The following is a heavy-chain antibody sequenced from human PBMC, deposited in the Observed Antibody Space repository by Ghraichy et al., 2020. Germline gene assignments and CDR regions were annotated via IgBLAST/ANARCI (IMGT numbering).Heavy chain of an antibody. J-gene: IGHJ6*03. Sequence: SQTLSLTCTVSGGSISSYYWSWIRQPAGKGLEWIGRIYTSGSTNYNPSLKSRVTMSVDTSKNQFSLKLSSVTAADTAVYYCARGYSSSQRGYYYYYYMDVWGKGTTVTVSS. CDR1: GGSISSYY. CDR2: IYTSGST. CDR3: ARGYSSSQRGYYYYYYMDV. D-gene: IGHD6-13*01. V-gene: IGHV4-4*07.